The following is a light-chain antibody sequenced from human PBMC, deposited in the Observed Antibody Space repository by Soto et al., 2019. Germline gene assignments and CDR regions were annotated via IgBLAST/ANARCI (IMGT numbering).Light chain of an antibody. Sequence: EIVMTQSPATLSVSPGERATLSCRASQGVTTNLAWYQQKPGQAPRLLIYGASTRATGIPARFSGSGSGTEFTLTISSLQSEDFAVYYCQQYNTWPFTFGGGTKVEIK. CDR3: QQYNTWPFT. CDR1: QGVTTN. CDR2: GAS. J-gene: IGKJ4*01. V-gene: IGKV3-15*01.